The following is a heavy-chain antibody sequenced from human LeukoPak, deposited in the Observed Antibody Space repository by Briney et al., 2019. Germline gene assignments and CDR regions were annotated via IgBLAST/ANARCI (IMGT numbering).Heavy chain of an antibody. V-gene: IGHV4-4*02. Sequence: PSETLSLTCAVSGGSISSSNWWSWVRQPPGKGLEWIGEIYHSGSTNYNPSLKSRVTISVDKSKNQFSLKLSSVTAADTAVYYCAKRGSNTWSDFDYWGQGTLVTVSS. D-gene: IGHD6-13*01. CDR3: AKRGSNTWSDFDY. CDR1: GGSISSSNW. CDR2: IYHSGST. J-gene: IGHJ4*02.